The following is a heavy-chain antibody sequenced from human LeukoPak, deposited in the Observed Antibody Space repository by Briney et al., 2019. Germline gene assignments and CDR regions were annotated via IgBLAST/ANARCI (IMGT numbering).Heavy chain of an antibody. V-gene: IGHV3-7*01. CDR2: IKEDGSET. Sequence: PGESLRLSCAAPGFIFKKYWMNWVRQVPGKGLECLANIKEDGSETYYADSVKGRFTISRDNPKNLLFLQINSLRVEDTAVYYCARETPRRGETRDGYRWGQGTVVTVSS. CDR3: ARETPRRGETRDGYR. D-gene: IGHD5-24*01. CDR1: GFIFKKYW. J-gene: IGHJ4*02.